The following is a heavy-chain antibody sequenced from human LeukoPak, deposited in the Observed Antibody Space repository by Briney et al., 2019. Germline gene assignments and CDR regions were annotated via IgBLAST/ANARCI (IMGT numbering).Heavy chain of an antibody. Sequence: SETLSLTCAVYGGSFSGYYWSWIRQPPGKGLGWIGEINHSGSTNYNPSLKSRVTISVDTSKNQFSLKLSSVTAADTAVYYCARAPVVVAASWVYYYYYMDVWGKGTTVTVSS. D-gene: IGHD2-15*01. V-gene: IGHV4-34*01. CDR3: ARAPVVVAASWVYYYYYMDV. J-gene: IGHJ6*03. CDR2: INHSGST. CDR1: GGSFSGYY.